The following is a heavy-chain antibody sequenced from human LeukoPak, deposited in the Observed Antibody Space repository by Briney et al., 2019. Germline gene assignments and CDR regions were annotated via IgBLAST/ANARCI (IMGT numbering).Heavy chain of an antibody. CDR1: GGSISSGGYY. CDR3: ASRYYYDSSGHASIAFDI. Sequence: SETLSLTCTVSGGSISSGGYYWSWIRQPPGKGLEWIGYIYYSGSTNYNPSLKSRVTISVDTSKNQFSLKLSSVTAADTAVYYCASRYYYDSSGHASIAFDIWGQGTMVTVSS. V-gene: IGHV4-61*08. CDR2: IYYSGST. D-gene: IGHD3-22*01. J-gene: IGHJ3*02.